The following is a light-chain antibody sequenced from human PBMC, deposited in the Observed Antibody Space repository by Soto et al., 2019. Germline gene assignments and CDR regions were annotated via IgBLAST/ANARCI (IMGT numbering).Light chain of an antibody. V-gene: IGKV1-5*01. J-gene: IGKJ4*01. CDR2: DAS. CDR1: QGITNW. Sequence: DIQMTQSPSSVSASVGDRVTITCRASQGITNWLAWYQQKPGKAPKLLIYDASSLESGVPSRFSGSGSGTEFTLTISSLQPDDFATYYCQQYNSYSPLTFGGGTKVDIK. CDR3: QQYNSYSPLT.